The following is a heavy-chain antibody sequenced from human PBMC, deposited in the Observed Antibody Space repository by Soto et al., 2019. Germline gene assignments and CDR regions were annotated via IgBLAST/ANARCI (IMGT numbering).Heavy chain of an antibody. CDR2: IYDSGAT. J-gene: IGHJ5*02. V-gene: IGHV4-61*01. Sequence: PSEAVSLTCTVSVGSLSGCSDYWYWIRQPPGKQMEWSGYIYDSGATKYNPSLKSRVTISQDTSKNQFSLKMDSVTPSDTAVYYCARDWGPYWFDPWGQGILVTVSS. CDR1: VGSLSGCSDY. CDR3: ARDWGPYWFDP. D-gene: IGHD3-16*01.